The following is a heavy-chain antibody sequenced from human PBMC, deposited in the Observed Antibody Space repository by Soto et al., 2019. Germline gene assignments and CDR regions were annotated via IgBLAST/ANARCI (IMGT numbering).Heavy chain of an antibody. J-gene: IGHJ4*02. CDR3: ARSGHTFAGVV. Sequence: QVQLQESGPGLVKPSETLSLTCTVSGASMSDYYGSWIRQPPGKGLEHIGCLHYSGSANYNPSLKSRVTISMDTSKNQFSLKLTSVIAADTAIYYCARSGHTFAGVVWGQGILVTVSS. D-gene: IGHD3-16*01. V-gene: IGHV4-59*01. CDR1: GASMSDYY. CDR2: LHYSGSA.